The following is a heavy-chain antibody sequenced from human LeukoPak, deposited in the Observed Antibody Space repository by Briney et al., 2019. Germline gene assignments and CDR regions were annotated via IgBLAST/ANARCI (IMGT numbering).Heavy chain of an antibody. D-gene: IGHD5-12*01. CDR3: ARRGYSGYDLSDYYYGMDV. CDR1: GYSFTSYW. Sequence: GESLKISCKGSGYSFTSYWIGWVRQMPGKGLEWMGIIYPGDSDTRYSPSFQGQVTISADKSISTAYLQWSSLKASDTAMYYCARRGYSGYDLSDYYYGMDVWGQGTTVTVSS. J-gene: IGHJ6*02. CDR2: IYPGDSDT. V-gene: IGHV5-51*01.